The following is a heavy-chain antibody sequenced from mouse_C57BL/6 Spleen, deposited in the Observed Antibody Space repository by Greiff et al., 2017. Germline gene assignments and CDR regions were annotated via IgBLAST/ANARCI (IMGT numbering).Heavy chain of an antibody. D-gene: IGHD2-1*01. CDR1: GYTFTSYW. J-gene: IGHJ3*01. CDR2: IYPGSGST. V-gene: IGHV1-55*01. CDR3: ARWKGGNSWFAY. Sequence: QVQLQQSGAELVKPGASVKMSCKASGYTFTSYWITWVKQRPGQGLEWIGDIYPGSGSTNYNEKFKSKATLTVDTSSSTAYMQLSSLTAEDSAVYYCARWKGGNSWFAYWGQGTLVTVSA.